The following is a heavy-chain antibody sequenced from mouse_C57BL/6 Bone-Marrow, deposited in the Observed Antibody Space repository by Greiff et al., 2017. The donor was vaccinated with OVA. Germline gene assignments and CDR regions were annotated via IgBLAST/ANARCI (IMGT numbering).Heavy chain of an antibody. J-gene: IGHJ1*03. CDR1: GYTFTSYW. Sequence: QVQLQQPGAELVRPGSSVKLSCKASGYTFTSYWMDWVKQRPGQGLEWIGNIYPSDSETHYNQKFKDKATLTVDKSSSTAYMQLSRLTSEDSAVYYCARERSITTVVARSYWYFDVWGTGTTVTVSS. V-gene: IGHV1-61*01. D-gene: IGHD1-1*01. CDR2: IYPSDSET. CDR3: ARERSITTVVARSYWYFDV.